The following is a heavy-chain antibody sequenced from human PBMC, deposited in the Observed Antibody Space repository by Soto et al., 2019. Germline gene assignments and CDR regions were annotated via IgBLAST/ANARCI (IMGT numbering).Heavy chain of an antibody. J-gene: IGHJ4*02. V-gene: IGHV3-74*01. D-gene: IGHD1-1*01. CDR1: GFTLSSYW. CDR3: TRDPPGTGIDY. CDR2: INPDGSST. Sequence: GGSLRLSCAVSGFTLSSYWMHWVRQAPGKGLVWVSRINPDGSSTSYADSVKGRFTISRDNAKNTLYLQMISLRAEDTAVYYCTRDPPGTGIDYWGQGTLVTVSS.